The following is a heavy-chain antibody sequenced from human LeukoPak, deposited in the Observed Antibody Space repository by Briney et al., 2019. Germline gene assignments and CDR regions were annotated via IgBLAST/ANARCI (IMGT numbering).Heavy chain of an antibody. D-gene: IGHD4-17*01. CDR3: AKASTVTLLDY. Sequence: VGSLRLSCAASVVTFSSYGMHCVRHAPRKGRGLVAGISYDGSNKYYADSVKGTFTISRDNSKNTLYLQMNSLRAEDTAVYYCAKASTVTLLDYWGQGTLVT. CDR1: VVTFSSYG. V-gene: IGHV3-30*18. CDR2: ISYDGSNK. J-gene: IGHJ4*02.